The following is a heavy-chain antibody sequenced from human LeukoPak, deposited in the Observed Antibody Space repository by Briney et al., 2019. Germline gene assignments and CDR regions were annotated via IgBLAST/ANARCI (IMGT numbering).Heavy chain of an antibody. V-gene: IGHV3-33*01. CDR1: GFTFSSYG. Sequence: PGGSLRLSCAASGFTFSSYGMHWVRQAPGKGLEWVAVIWYDGSNKYYADSVKGRFTISRDNSKNTLYLQMNSLRAEDTAVYYCARGPIAVTPLFDYWGQGTLVTVSS. D-gene: IGHD6-19*01. CDR3: ARGPIAVTPLFDY. CDR2: IWYDGSNK. J-gene: IGHJ4*02.